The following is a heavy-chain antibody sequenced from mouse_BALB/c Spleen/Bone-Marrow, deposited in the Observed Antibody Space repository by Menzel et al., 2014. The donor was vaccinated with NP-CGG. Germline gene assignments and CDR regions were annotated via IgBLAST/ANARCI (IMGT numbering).Heavy chain of an antibody. CDR1: GYTFTSYW. CDR2: INPSNGRT. Sequence: VQLQQSGAELVKPGASVKLSCKASGYTFTSYWMHWVKHRPGQGLEWIGEINPSNGRTNYNEKFKTKATLTVDKSSNTAYMQLSRLTSEDSAVYYCARKGADYEDYWGQGTTLTVSS. CDR3: ARKGADYEDY. J-gene: IGHJ2*01. D-gene: IGHD2-4*01. V-gene: IGHV1S81*02.